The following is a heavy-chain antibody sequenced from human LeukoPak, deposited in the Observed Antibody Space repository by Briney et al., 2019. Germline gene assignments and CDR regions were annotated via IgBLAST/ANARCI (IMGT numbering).Heavy chain of an antibody. CDR3: ARDRGMWELRGGSGFDY. V-gene: IGHV3-7*01. CDR1: GFNFRAYW. J-gene: IGHJ4*02. CDR2: IKQDGSEK. D-gene: IGHD1-26*01. Sequence: QPGGSLRLSCTTSGFNFRAYWMGWVRQAPGKGLEWVANIKQDGSEKYYVDSVKGRFTISRDNAKNSQYLQMNSLRAEDTAVYYCARDRGMWELRGGSGFDYWGQGTLVTVSS.